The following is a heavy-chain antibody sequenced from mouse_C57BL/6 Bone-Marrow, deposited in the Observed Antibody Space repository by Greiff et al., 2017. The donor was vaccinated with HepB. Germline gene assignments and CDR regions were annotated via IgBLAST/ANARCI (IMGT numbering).Heavy chain of an antibody. CDR2: IYPRSGNN. CDR3: SRRGVTEGFAY. CDR1: GYTFTSYG. J-gene: IGHJ3*01. D-gene: IGHD2-2*01. V-gene: IGHV1-81*01. Sequence: QVQLQQSGAELARPGASVKLSCKASGYTFTSYGISWVKQRTGQGLEWIGEIYPRSGNNDYNEKFKGKATLTADKSSSTAYMELRRLTSEDSAVYVCSRRGVTEGFAYWGQGTLVTVSA.